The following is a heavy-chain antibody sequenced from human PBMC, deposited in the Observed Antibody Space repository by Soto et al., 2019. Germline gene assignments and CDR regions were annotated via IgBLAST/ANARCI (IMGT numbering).Heavy chain of an antibody. Sequence: TLSLTCSVSGDSISTVDYFWAWIRQPPGKALEWLALIFWNDDKRYSPSLKSRLTITKDTSKNQVLLGMTNMDPVDTATYYCVHRRRTGTAHWSFDSWGQGTPVTVSS. CDR3: VHRRRTGTAHWSFDS. V-gene: IGHV2-5*01. J-gene: IGHJ4*02. CDR1: GDSISTVDY. D-gene: IGHD1-7*01. CDR2: IFWNDDK.